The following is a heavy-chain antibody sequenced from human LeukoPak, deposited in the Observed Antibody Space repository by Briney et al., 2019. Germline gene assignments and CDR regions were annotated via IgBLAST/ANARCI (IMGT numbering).Heavy chain of an antibody. CDR2: INSDGSST. J-gene: IGHJ5*02. D-gene: IGHD2-2*01. CDR1: GFTFSSYW. V-gene: IGHV3-74*01. CDR3: AIRYCSSTSCPFDP. Sequence: GGSLRLSCAASGFTFSSYWMHWVRQATGKGLVWVSRINSDGSSTSYADSVKGRFTISRDNAKNTLYLQMNSLRAEDTAVYYCAIRYCSSTSCPFDPWGQGTLVTVSS.